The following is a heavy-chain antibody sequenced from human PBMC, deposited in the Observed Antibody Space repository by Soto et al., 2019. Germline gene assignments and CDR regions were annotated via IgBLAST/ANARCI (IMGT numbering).Heavy chain of an antibody. J-gene: IGHJ4*02. Sequence: QVQLEESGGGAVQPGRSLRLSCAASGFTFSSYGMHWVRQAPGKGLEWVAVISFDGDNKYYADSVKGRFTISRDDSKNTLFLQMNSLRAEDTAVYYCARGWELPDYWGRGTLVTVSS. CDR1: GFTFSSYG. D-gene: IGHD1-26*01. CDR3: ARGWELPDY. V-gene: IGHV3-30*03. CDR2: ISFDGDNK.